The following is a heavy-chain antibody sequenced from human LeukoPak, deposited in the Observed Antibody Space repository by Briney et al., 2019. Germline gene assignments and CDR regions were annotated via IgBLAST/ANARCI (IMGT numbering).Heavy chain of an antibody. CDR3: ARGLNGVLWFVTPAWFDP. Sequence: SETLSLTCAVCGGSFSGYYWSWIRQPPGKGLEWIGEINHSGSTNYNPSLKSRVTISVDTSKNQFSLKLSSVTAADTAVYYCARGLNGVLWFVTPAWFDPWGQGTLVTVSS. J-gene: IGHJ5*02. CDR1: GGSFSGYY. V-gene: IGHV4-34*01. D-gene: IGHD3-10*01. CDR2: INHSGST.